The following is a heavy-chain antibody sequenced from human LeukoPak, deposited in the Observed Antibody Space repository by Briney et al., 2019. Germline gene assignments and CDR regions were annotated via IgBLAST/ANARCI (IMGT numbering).Heavy chain of an antibody. D-gene: IGHD3-3*01. J-gene: IGHJ6*03. CDR1: GFTFSDYY. Sequence: GGSLRLXCAASGFTFSDYYMSWIRQAPGKGLEWVSYISSSGSTRYYADSVKGRFTISRDNAKNSLYLQMNSLRAEDTAVYYCARDYTYYDFWSGYSPESYYMDVWGKGTTVTVSS. V-gene: IGHV3-11*04. CDR3: ARDYTYYDFWSGYSPESYYMDV. CDR2: ISSSGSTR.